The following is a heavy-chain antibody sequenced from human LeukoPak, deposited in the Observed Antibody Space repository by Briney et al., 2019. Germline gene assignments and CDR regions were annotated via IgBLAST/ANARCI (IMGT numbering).Heavy chain of an antibody. CDR2: INAGNGDA. CDR3: GKSAPSGFDP. Sequence: GASVKVPCKASGYSFSKYAIHWVRQAPGRSLEWMGRINAGNGDAKYSQNFHDRITITRDTSASTVYMELTSLRSEDTAVYYCGKSAPSGFDPWGQGTLVTVSS. V-gene: IGHV1-3*01. CDR1: GYSFSKYA. J-gene: IGHJ5*02.